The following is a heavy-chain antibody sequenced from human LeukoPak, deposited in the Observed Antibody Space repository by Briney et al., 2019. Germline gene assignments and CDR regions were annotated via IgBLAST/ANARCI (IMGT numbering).Heavy chain of an antibody. J-gene: IGHJ4*02. V-gene: IGHV3-7*01. CDR2: IKQDGGEK. D-gene: IGHD4-11*01. CDR1: GFPFSSYW. Sequence: GGSLRLSCAASGFPFSSYWMSWVRQAPGKGLEWVANIKQDGGEKFYVDSVKGRFTISRGNAKNSLYLQMNSLRAEDTAVYYCAREDHSNYNYWGQGTLVTVSS. CDR3: AREDHSNYNY.